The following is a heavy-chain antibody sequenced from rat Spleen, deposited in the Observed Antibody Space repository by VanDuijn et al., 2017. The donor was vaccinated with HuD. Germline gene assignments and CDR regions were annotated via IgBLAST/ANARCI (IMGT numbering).Heavy chain of an antibody. J-gene: IGHJ3*01. D-gene: IGHD1-2*01. CDR3: ATGLFPRAAIFAH. V-gene: IGHV5-19*01. CDR2: MSPSGGNT. Sequence: EVQLVESGGDLVQPGRSLKLSCAASAFTFSNPGMHWILQAPTKGLEWVASMSPSGGNTYYRDSVQGRFIISRDNAKSPLYLQIDSLRSEDTATYYCATGLFPRAAIFAHWGQGTLVTVSS. CDR1: AFTFSNPG.